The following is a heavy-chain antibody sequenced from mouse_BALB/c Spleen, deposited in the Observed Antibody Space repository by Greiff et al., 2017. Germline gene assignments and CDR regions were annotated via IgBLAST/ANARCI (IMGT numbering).Heavy chain of an antibody. J-gene: IGHJ4*01. Sequence: EVHLVESGGGLVKPGGSLKLSCAASGFTFSSYAMSWVRQTPEKRLEWVATISSGGSYTYYPDSVKGRFTISRDNAKNTLYLQMSSLRSEDTAMYYCARQGGNYGDYYAMDYWGQGTSVTVSS. D-gene: IGHD2-1*01. CDR3: ARQGGNYGDYYAMDY. CDR1: GFTFSSYA. V-gene: IGHV5-9-3*01. CDR2: ISSGGSYT.